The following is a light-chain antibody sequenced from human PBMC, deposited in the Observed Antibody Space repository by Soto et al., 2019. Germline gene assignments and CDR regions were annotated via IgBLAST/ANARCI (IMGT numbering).Light chain of an antibody. Sequence: QLVLTQPPSVSGAPGQRVTISCTGSSSNTGAGYDVHWYQQLPGTAPKLLIYGNSNRPSGVPDRFSGSKSGTSASLAITGLQAEDEADYYCQSYDSSLSAVVFGGGTKLTVL. CDR3: QSYDSSLSAVV. CDR2: GNS. J-gene: IGLJ2*01. V-gene: IGLV1-40*01. CDR1: SSNTGAGYD.